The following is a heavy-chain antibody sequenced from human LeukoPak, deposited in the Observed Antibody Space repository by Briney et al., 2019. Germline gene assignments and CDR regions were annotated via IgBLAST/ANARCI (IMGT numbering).Heavy chain of an antibody. CDR1: GGSISSSSYY. Sequence: SETLSLTCPVSGGSISSSSYYWGWIRQPPGKGLEWIGTIYYSGSTYYNPSLKSRVTISVDTSKNQFSLKLSSVTAADTAVYYCARSYGSGSYYLLLEYWGQGTLVTVSS. D-gene: IGHD3-10*01. CDR2: IYYSGST. V-gene: IGHV4-39*01. CDR3: ARSYGSGSYYLLLEY. J-gene: IGHJ4*02.